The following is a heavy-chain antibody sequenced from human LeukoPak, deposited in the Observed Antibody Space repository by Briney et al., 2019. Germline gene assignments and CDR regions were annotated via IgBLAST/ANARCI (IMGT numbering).Heavy chain of an antibody. Sequence: GGSLRLSCAAPGFTVSNNYISWVRQAPGKGLEWVSVIYSGGSTKYPDSVKARFTISRDNSKNTVYLQMNSLRADDTAVYYCARATLDNWGQGTLVTVSS. CDR1: GFTVSNNY. CDR3: ARATLDN. J-gene: IGHJ4*02. V-gene: IGHV3-53*01. CDR2: IYSGGST.